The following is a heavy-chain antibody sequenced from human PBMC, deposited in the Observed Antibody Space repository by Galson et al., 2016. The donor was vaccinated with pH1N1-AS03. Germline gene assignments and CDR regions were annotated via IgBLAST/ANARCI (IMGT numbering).Heavy chain of an antibody. D-gene: IGHD2-2*01. J-gene: IGHJ4*02. CDR1: GFTFSNAW. CDR3: TTADTELGYCTSTSCSLDF. CDR2: IKSKTDGGTK. Sequence: SLRLSCAGYGFTFSNAWMSWVRQAPGKGLEWVGRIKSKTDGGTKAYAAPVRGRFAISRDDSENTLYLQMNSLKTEDTAVYYCTTADTELGYCTSTSCSLDFWGQGTLVTVSS. V-gene: IGHV3-15*01.